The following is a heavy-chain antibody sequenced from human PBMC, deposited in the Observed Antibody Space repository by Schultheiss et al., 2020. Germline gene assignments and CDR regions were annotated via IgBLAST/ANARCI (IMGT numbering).Heavy chain of an antibody. CDR2: ISWDGGST. J-gene: IGHJ4*02. Sequence: GGSLRLSCAASGFTFDDYTMHWVRQAPGKGLEWVSLISWDGGSTYYADSVKGRFTISRDNSKNSLYLQMNSLRTEDTALYYCAKDISGYYDSSGYQFDYWGQGTLVTVSS. V-gene: IGHV3-43*01. CDR3: AKDISGYYDSSGYQFDY. CDR1: GFTFDDYT. D-gene: IGHD3-22*01.